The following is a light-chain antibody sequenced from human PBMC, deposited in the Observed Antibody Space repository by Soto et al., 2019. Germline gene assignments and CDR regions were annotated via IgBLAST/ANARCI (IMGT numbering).Light chain of an antibody. V-gene: IGLV2-14*03. Sequence: QSALTQPASVSGSPGQSITISCTGTSSHIGAYNYVSWYQQHPGKAPKLMIYGVTNRPSGVSNRFSGSKSGNTASLTISGLQAEDEADYYCSSYTTSSTLGFGGGTKLTVL. CDR1: SSHIGAYNY. CDR2: GVT. CDR3: SSYTTSSTLG. J-gene: IGLJ2*01.